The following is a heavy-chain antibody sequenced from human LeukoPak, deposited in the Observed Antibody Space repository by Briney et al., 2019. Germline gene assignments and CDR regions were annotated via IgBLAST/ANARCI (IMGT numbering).Heavy chain of an antibody. CDR3: ARDAVDTANAV. V-gene: IGHV3-74*01. J-gene: IGHJ6*02. Sequence: LPGGSLRLSCAASGFTFTTYWMHWVRQAPGKGLVWVSHINSDGSTTSYADSVKGRFTISRDNAKNPLYLQMNSLRAEDTAVYYCARDAVDTANAVWGQGTTVTVSS. CDR2: INSDGSTT. CDR1: GFTFTTYW. D-gene: IGHD5-18*01.